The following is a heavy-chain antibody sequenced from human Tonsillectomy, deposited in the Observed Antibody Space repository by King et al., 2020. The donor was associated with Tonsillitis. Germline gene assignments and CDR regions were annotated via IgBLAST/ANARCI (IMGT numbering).Heavy chain of an antibody. CDR1: GFILSSYA. V-gene: IGHV3-23*04. CDR3: AKDAIFGDGYWVFDS. Sequence: VQMVESGGDLAQPGGSLRLSCVASGFILSSYAMSWVSQAPWKGLEWVSGILKSGNSFYLESVKGRFAISRDTSKNTLYLQMNSLTVEDTAVYYCAKDAIFGDGYWVFDSWGQGTLVTVSA. D-gene: IGHD5-24*01. CDR2: ILKSGNS. J-gene: IGHJ4*02.